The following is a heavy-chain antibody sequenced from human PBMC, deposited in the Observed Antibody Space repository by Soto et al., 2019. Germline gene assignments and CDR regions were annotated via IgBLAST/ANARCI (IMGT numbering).Heavy chain of an antibody. Sequence: QVQLVQSGAEVKKPGASVKVSCKASGYTFTSYYMHWVRQAPGQGLEWMGIINPSGGSTSYAQKFQGRVTMPRDTSTSTVYMEMSSLRSEATAVYYCARAVSGWYGTPFGYWGQGTLVTVSS. CDR2: INPSGGST. J-gene: IGHJ4*02. D-gene: IGHD6-19*01. CDR1: GYTFTSYY. CDR3: ARAVSGWYGTPFGY. V-gene: IGHV1-46*03.